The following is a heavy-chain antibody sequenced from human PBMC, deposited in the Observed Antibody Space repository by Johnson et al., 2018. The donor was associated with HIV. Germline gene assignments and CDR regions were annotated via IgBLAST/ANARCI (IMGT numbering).Heavy chain of an antibody. D-gene: IGHD2/OR15-2a*01. V-gene: IGHV3-NL1*01. Sequence: QVQLVESGGGVVQPGRSLRLSCAASGFTFRSYGMNWVRQAPGKGLEWVSVIYSGGSTYYADSVKGSFTISRDNSKNTLYLQMNSLRAEDTAVYYCAKGIARRTNDAFDIWGQGTMVTVSS. J-gene: IGHJ3*02. CDR2: IYSGGST. CDR1: GFTFRSYG. CDR3: AKGIARRTNDAFDI.